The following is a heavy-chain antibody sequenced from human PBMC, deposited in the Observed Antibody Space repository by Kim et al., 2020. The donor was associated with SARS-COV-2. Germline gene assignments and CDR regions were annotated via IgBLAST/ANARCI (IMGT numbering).Heavy chain of an antibody. CDR3: VRAPRWELLPIDY. J-gene: IGHJ4*02. CDR1: GGSISSYY. D-gene: IGHD1-26*01. CDR2: ISDSGST. Sequence: SETLSLTCTVSGGSISSYYWSWIRQPPGKGLDWIGFISDSGSTNYNPSLKSRVTISLDMSKNQFSLRLKSVTAADTAMYYCVRAPRWELLPIDYWGQGTLVTVSS. V-gene: IGHV4-59*13.